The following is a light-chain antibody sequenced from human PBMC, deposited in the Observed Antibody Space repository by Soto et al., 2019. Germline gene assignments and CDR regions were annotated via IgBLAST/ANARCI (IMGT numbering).Light chain of an antibody. V-gene: IGKV1-5*01. CDR2: DAS. CDR1: QSISSW. CDR3: QQYNSYSFT. Sequence: DLQMTQSPSTLSASVGDRVTITCRASQSISSWLAWYQQKPGKAPKLLIYDASSLESGVPSRFSGSGSGTEFTLTISSLQPDDFATYYCQQYNSYSFTFEPGTKVDIK. J-gene: IGKJ3*01.